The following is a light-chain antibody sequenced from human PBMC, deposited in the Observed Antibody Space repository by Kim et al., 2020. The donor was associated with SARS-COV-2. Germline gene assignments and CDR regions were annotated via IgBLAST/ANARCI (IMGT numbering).Light chain of an antibody. Sequence: DIQMTQSPSTLSASVGDRVTITCRASQSISSWLAWYQQKPGKAPKLLIFKASSLESGVPSRFSGSGSGTEFTLTISSLQPDDFATYYCQQYKSYMITFGQGTRLGIK. V-gene: IGKV1-5*03. CDR2: KAS. CDR1: QSISSW. J-gene: IGKJ5*01. CDR3: QQYKSYMIT.